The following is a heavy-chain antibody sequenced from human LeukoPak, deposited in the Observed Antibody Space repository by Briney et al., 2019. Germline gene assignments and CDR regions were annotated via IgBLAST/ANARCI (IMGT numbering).Heavy chain of an antibody. CDR1: GGSISSGDYY. CDR3: ARGGDGSGSYPNW. D-gene: IGHD3-10*01. V-gene: IGHV4-30-4*08. Sequence: SETLSLTCTVSGGSISSGDYYWSWIRQPPGKGLEWIGYIYYSGSTYYNPSLKSRVTISVDTSKNQFSLKLSSVTAADTAVYYCARGGDGSGSYPNWWGQGTLVTVSS. CDR2: IYYSGST. J-gene: IGHJ4*02.